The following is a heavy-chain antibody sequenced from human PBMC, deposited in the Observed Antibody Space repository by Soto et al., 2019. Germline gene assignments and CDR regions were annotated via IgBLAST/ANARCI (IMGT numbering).Heavy chain of an antibody. CDR2: ISWNSGSI. J-gene: IGHJ4*02. D-gene: IGHD6-25*01. CDR3: ASGDQVY. CDR1: GFTFDDYA. V-gene: IGHV3-9*01. Sequence: EVQLVESGGGLVQPGRSLRLSCAASGFTFDDYAMHWVRQAPGKGLEWVSGISWNSGSIGYADSVKGRFTISRDNAKNSLYLQMNSLRAEDTALYYCASGDQVYWGQGTLVTVSS.